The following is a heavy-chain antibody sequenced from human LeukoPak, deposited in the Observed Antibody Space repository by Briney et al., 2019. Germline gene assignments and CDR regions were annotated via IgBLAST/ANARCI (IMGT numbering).Heavy chain of an antibody. CDR2: IIPIFGTA. CDR1: GGTFSSYA. V-gene: IGHV1-69*05. CDR3: ARANYYGSGSLFYYYYKDV. Sequence: SVKVSCKASGGTFSSYAISWVRQAPGQGLEWMGGIIPIFGTANDAQKFQGRVTITTDESTSTAYMELSSLRSEDTAVYYCARANYYGSGSLFYYYYKDVWGKGTTVTVSS. D-gene: IGHD3-10*01. J-gene: IGHJ6*03.